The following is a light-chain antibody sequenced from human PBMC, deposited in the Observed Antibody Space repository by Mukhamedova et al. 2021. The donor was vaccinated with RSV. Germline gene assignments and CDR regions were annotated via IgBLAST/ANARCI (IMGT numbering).Light chain of an antibody. V-gene: IGKV3-20*01. Sequence: RASQSVSSNQLSWYQQKPGQAPRPLIYGASSRATGIPDRFSGSGSGTDFTLIISRLEPEDFALYYCQQYASSPRTFGQGTKVEIK. J-gene: IGKJ1*01. CDR2: GAS. CDR3: QQYASSPRT. CDR1: QSVSSNQ.